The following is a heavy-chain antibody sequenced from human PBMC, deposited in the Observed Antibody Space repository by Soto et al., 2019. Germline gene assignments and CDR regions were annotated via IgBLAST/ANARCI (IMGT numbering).Heavy chain of an antibody. Sequence: QVQLVESGGGVVQPGRSLRLSCAASGFTFSNYDMYWVRQAPGKGLGWVAVISYDGNNKYYADSVKGRFTISRDNSKNTLYLQMNSMRADDTAVYYCARAGCDGGTCYHLVGLRYGMDVWGQGTTVTVSS. V-gene: IGHV3-30-3*01. D-gene: IGHD2-15*01. CDR2: ISYDGNNK. J-gene: IGHJ6*02. CDR1: GFTFSNYD. CDR3: ARAGCDGGTCYHLVGLRYGMDV.